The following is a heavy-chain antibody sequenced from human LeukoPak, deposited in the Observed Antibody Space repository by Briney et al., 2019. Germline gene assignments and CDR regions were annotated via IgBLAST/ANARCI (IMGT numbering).Heavy chain of an antibody. CDR2: ISRSGSTI. CDR1: GFRFSDYH. V-gene: IGHV3-11*04. Sequence: GGSLRLSCAASGFRFSDYHMSWIRQAPGKGLEWVSDISRSGSTIYYADFVKGRFTISRDNAKNSVYLQLNSLRAEDTAVYYCARSAGSYYGATRLFDYWGQGTLVTVSS. CDR3: ARSAGSYYGATRLFDY. D-gene: IGHD3-10*01. J-gene: IGHJ4*02.